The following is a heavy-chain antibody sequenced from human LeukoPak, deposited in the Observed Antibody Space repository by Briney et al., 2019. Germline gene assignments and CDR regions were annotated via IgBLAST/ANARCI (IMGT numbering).Heavy chain of an antibody. Sequence: GASVKVSCKASGYTFTDYYMHWVRQAPGQGLEWMGWINPNSGGTNYAQKFQGRVTMTRDTSISTAYMELSRLRSDDTAVYYCARDGPYDYVWGSYRRDAFDIWGQGAMVTVSS. D-gene: IGHD3-16*02. V-gene: IGHV1-2*02. J-gene: IGHJ3*02. CDR1: GYTFTDYY. CDR3: ARDGPYDYVWGSYRRDAFDI. CDR2: INPNSGGT.